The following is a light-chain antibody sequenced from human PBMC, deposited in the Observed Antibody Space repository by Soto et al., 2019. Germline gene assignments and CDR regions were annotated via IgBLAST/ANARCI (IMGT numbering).Light chain of an antibody. V-gene: IGKV1-39*01. CDR2: AAS. CDR1: QTIIRY. J-gene: IGKJ3*01. CDR3: QQSYSTLFT. Sequence: DIQMTQSPSSLSAFVGDRVTITCRASQTIIRYLNWYQQKPGRAPNLLIYAASSLQSGVPSRFSGSGSGTEFTLTITSLQPEDFATYYCQQSYSTLFTSGPGTKVEIK.